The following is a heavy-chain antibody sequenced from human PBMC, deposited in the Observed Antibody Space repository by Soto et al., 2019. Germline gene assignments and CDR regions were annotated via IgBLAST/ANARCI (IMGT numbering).Heavy chain of an antibody. Sequence: SETPSLTCTVSGDSITASYSNWAWIRQPPGKGLEWIGTFYYSGTTSQNPPLRSRITISGDTSRNQFSLNLRAVTAADSGVYYCPKFVRDDVRRSDLDHWGQGTLVTVSS. CDR2: FYYSGTT. CDR3: PKFVRDDVRRSDLDH. CDR1: GDSITASYSN. D-gene: IGHD3-10*02. J-gene: IGHJ4*02. V-gene: IGHV4-39*05.